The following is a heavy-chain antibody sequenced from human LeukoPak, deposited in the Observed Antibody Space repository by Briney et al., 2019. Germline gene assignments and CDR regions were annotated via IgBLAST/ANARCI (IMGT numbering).Heavy chain of an antibody. J-gene: IGHJ2*01. V-gene: IGHV7-4-1*02. CDR1: GYTFTSYA. CDR3: ARDHPLDYWYFDL. Sequence: ASVKVSCKASGYTFTSYAMNWVRQAPGQGLEWMGWINTNTGNPTYAQGFTGRFVFSLDTSVSTAYLQISSLKAEDTAVYYCARDHPLDYWYFDLWGRGTLVTASS. CDR2: INTNTGNP.